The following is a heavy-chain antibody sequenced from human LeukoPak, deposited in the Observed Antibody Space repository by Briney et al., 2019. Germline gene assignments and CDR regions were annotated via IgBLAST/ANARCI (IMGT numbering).Heavy chain of an antibody. CDR2: FYTIGGT. J-gene: IGHJ3*02. D-gene: IGHD3-22*01. Sequence: TLSLTCTVSGGSISSGSYYWSWIRQPAGKGLEGIGRFYTIGGTNYNPSLNRRVTISVDTSKTQFSLKLSSVTAADTAVYYCAREDYDSSGYAIWGQGTMVTVSS. CDR3: AREDYDSSGYAI. CDR1: GGSISSGSYY. V-gene: IGHV4-61*02.